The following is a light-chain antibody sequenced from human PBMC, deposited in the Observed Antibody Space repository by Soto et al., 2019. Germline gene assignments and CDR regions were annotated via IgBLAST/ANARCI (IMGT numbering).Light chain of an antibody. CDR1: QNINTW. CDR2: DAS. V-gene: IGKV1-5*01. J-gene: IGKJ4*01. Sequence: DIQMTQSPSTLSASVGDRVTITCRASQNINTWLAWYQEKPGKAPNLLIYDASSLESGVPSRFSGSGSGTEFTLTISSLQPEDVATYYCQQLNSYPPPFGGGTKVDIK. CDR3: QQLNSYPPP.